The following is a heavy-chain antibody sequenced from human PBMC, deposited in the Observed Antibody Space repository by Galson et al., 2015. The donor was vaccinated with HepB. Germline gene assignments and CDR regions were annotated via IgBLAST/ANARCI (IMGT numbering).Heavy chain of an antibody. CDR2: IYSDGST. D-gene: IGHD3-22*01. J-gene: IGHJ4*02. CDR3: ARDSYYYDRTGYYFFFAY. V-gene: IGHV3-66*02. Sequence: SLRLSCAASGFSVSINYMSWVRQAPGKGLEWVSVIYSDGSTYYADSVKGRFTISRDNSMNTLVLQMNSLRPEDTAVYYCARDSYYYDRTGYYFFFAYWGQGALVAVSS. CDR1: GFSVSINY.